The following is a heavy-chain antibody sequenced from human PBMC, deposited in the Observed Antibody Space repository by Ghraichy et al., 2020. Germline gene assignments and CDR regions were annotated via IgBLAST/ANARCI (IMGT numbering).Heavy chain of an antibody. V-gene: IGHV7-4-1*01. CDR3: ARDGYTYGQFDY. CDR1: RYNFCTPA. J-gene: IGHJ4*02. CDR2: INTNTGNP. Sequence: ASVKVSCKIGRYNFCTPATTEKLLCRLQLVKKMGWINTNTGNPTYAQGFTGRFVFSLDTSVSTAYLQIYSLKAEDTAVYYCARDGYTYGQFDYWGQGTLV. D-gene: IGHD5-18*01.